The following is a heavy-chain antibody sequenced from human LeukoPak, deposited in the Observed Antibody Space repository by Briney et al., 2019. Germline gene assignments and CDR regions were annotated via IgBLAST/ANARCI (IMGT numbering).Heavy chain of an antibody. V-gene: IGHV3-23*01. CDR2: ISHSGANT. J-gene: IGHJ4*02. Sequence: GGSLRLSCAASGFTFSSYAMSWVRQAPGKGLEWVSLISHSGANTFYADSVKGRFTISRDNSKNTLYLQMNSLRAEDTAVYYCARGPFDWPMDGTLDYWGQGTLVTVSS. CDR3: ARGPFDWPMDGTLDY. CDR1: GFTFSSYA. D-gene: IGHD3-9*01.